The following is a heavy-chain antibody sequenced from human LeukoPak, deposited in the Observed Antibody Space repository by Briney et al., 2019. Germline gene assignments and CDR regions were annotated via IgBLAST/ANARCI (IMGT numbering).Heavy chain of an antibody. Sequence: GGSLRLSCAASGFTFNSYWMHWVRQVPGKGLEWVAVIWYDGSNKYYADSVKGRFTISRDNSKNTLYLQMNSLRAEDTAVYYCARSLYDSTGHYPYYFDYWGQGTRVTVSS. CDR2: IWYDGSNK. V-gene: IGHV3-33*08. D-gene: IGHD3-22*01. CDR3: ARSLYDSTGHYPYYFDY. CDR1: GFTFNSYW. J-gene: IGHJ4*02.